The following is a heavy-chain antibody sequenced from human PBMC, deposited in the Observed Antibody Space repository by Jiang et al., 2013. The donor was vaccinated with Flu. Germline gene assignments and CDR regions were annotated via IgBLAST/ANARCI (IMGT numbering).Heavy chain of an antibody. D-gene: IGHD3-10*01. CDR2: ISGSGGST. J-gene: IGHJ4*02. CDR1: GFTFSNYA. Sequence: QLLESGGVLVQPGGSLGLSCAASGFTFSNYAMSWVRQAPGKGLEWVSTISGSGGSTYYADSVKGRFTISRDNSKNTLYLQMNSLRAEDAAVYYCGKDKEGLWFGELPQYNYYFDYWGQGTLVTVSS. V-gene: IGHV3-23*01. CDR3: GKDKEGLWFGELPQYNYYFDY.